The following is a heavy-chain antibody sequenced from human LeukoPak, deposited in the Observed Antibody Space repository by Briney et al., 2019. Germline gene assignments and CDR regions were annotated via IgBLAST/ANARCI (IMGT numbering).Heavy chain of an antibody. CDR1: GGSFSGYY. CDR3: ARGPFMVVVPAANNWFDP. J-gene: IGHJ5*02. D-gene: IGHD2-2*01. CDR2: INHSGST. V-gene: IGHV4-34*01. Sequence: PSETLSLTCAVYGGSFSGYYWSWIRQPPGKGLEWIGEINHSGSTNYNPSLKSRVTVSVDTSKNQFSLKLSSVTAADTAVYYCARGPFMVVVPAANNWFDPWGQGTLVTVSP.